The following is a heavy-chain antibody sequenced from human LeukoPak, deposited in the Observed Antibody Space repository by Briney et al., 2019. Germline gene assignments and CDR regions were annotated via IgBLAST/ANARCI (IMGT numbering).Heavy chain of an antibody. Sequence: GASVKVSCKASGYTFTGYYMHWVRQAPGQGLEWMGWIDPNSGGTNYAQKFRGRVTITRDTSISTAYPELSRLTSDDAAVYYCARVGVAAAGGFDYWGQGTLVTVSS. CDR1: GYTFTGYY. CDR3: ARVGVAAAGGFDY. V-gene: IGHV1-2*02. J-gene: IGHJ4*02. D-gene: IGHD6-13*01. CDR2: IDPNSGGT.